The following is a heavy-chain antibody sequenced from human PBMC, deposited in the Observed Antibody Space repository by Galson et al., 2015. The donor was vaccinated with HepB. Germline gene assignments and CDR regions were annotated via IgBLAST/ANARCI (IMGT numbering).Heavy chain of an antibody. D-gene: IGHD2-15*01. CDR2: IDPYNRET. CDR1: GYTFSSYS. J-gene: IGHJ5*02. CDR3: ARGAVVEVAGGTQINWFDP. Sequence: SVKVSCKGSGYTFSSYSVTWVRQAPGQGLEWMAWIDPYNRETHFARKFKGRLTLTTNTFTSTAYMELRSLRSDDTAVYYCARGAVVEVAGGTQINWFDPWGQGTLVTVSS. V-gene: IGHV1-18*01.